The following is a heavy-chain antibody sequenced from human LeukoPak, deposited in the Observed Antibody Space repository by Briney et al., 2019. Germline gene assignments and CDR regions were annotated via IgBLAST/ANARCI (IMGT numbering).Heavy chain of an antibody. J-gene: IGHJ4*02. CDR3: AKGKVGATMADYFDY. CDR2: IRYDGSNK. D-gene: IGHD1-26*01. V-gene: IGHV3-30*02. CDR1: GFTFSSYG. Sequence: PGGSLRLSCAASGFTFSSYGMHWVRQAPGKGLEWVAFIRYDGSNKYYADSVKGRFTISRDNSKNTLYLQMNSLRAEDTAVYYCAKGKVGATMADYFDYWGQGTLVTVS.